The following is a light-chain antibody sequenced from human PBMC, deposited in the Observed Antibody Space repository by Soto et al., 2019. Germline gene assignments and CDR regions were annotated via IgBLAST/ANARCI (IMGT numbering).Light chain of an antibody. Sequence: DVQLTQAPSTLSASVGDRVTITCRASQSIGNWLAWYQQKPGKAPNLLIYDASTLENGVPSRFSGSGSGTDFTLTISSLHPDDFGTYYCQQYNTYSPWTFGQGTKVDIK. J-gene: IGKJ1*01. V-gene: IGKV1-5*01. CDR1: QSIGNW. CDR3: QQYNTYSPWT. CDR2: DAS.